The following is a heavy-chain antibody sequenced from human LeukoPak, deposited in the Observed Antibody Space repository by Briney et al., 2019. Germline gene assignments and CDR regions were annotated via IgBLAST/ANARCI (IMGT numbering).Heavy chain of an antibody. CDR1: GFTFNSYG. D-gene: IGHD1-1*01. CDR3: AKEYGYDYNYFYSMDV. V-gene: IGHV3-30*02. J-gene: IGHJ6*03. CDR2: LRYDGSNK. Sequence: GSLRLSCAASGFTFNSYGIHWVRQAPGKGLEGGAFLRYDGSNKYHADSVKGRFTISRDNSKNTVYLQMNSLRAEDTAVYFCAKEYGYDYNYFYSMDVWGKGTTVTISS.